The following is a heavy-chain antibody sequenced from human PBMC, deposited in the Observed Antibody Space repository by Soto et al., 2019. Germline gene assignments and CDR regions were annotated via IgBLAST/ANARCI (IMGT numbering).Heavy chain of an antibody. V-gene: IGHV3-11*01. J-gene: IGHJ4*02. Sequence: AGSMRLSCAASRFIFSDYYMSCIRPAPGKGLEWISYISSSDNIIYYADSVKGRFTISRDNAKNSLYLQMNSLRAEDTAVYYCARERGYYDSSGYFDYWGQGTLVTVSS. CDR2: ISSSDNII. D-gene: IGHD3-22*01. CDR1: RFIFSDYY. CDR3: ARERGYYDSSGYFDY.